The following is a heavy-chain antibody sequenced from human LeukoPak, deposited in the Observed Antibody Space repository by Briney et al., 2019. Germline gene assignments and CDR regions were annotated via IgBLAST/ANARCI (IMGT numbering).Heavy chain of an antibody. CDR1: GFTFGDYA. CDR3: TSRGSLLDGNDY. V-gene: IGHV3-49*03. CDR2: IRSKAYGGTT. Sequence: GGSLRLSCTASGFTFGDYAMSWFRQAPGKGLEWVGFIRSKAYGGTTEYAASVKGRFTISRDDPKSIAYLQMNSLKTEDTAVYYCTSRGSLLDGNDYWGQGTLVTVSS. D-gene: IGHD1-26*01. J-gene: IGHJ4*02.